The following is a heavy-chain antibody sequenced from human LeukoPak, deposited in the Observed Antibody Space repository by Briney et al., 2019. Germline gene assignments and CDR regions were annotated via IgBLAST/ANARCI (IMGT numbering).Heavy chain of an antibody. J-gene: IGHJ4*02. V-gene: IGHV3-23*01. CDR3: AKERITMIVVVITTGELDY. D-gene: IGHD3-22*01. CDR1: GFTFSSYA. CDR2: IRGSGGST. Sequence: TGGSLRLSCAASGFTFSSYAMSWVRQAPGKGLEWVSAIRGSGGSTYYADSVKGRFTISRDNSKNTLYLQMNSLRAEDTAVYYCAKERITMIVVVITTGELDYWGQGTLVTVSS.